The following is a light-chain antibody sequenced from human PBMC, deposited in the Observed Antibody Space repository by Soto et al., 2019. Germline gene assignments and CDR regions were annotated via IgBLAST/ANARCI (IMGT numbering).Light chain of an antibody. Sequence: EIVVTQSPATLSVSPGERATLSCRASQSVSSNLAWYQQKPGQAPRLLINGASTRATGIPARFSGSGSGTEFSLTISSLQSEDFAVYYCQQYNSNLCTFGQGTKVDI. J-gene: IGKJ1*01. V-gene: IGKV3-15*01. CDR2: GAS. CDR1: QSVSSN. CDR3: QQYNSNLCT.